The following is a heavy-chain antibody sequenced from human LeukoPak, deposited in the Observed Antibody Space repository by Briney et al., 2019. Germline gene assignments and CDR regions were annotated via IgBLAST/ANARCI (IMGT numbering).Heavy chain of an antibody. CDR2: IWYDGSNK. D-gene: IGHD6-13*01. CDR3: ARETDNNSWSWDI. V-gene: IGHV3-33*01. CDR1: GFTFSSYG. J-gene: IGHJ3*02. Sequence: PGRSLRLSCAASGFTFSSYGMHWVRQAPGKGLDWVAVIWYDGSNKYYADSVKGRFTISRDNSKNTLYLQMNSLRAEDTAVYYCARETDNNSWSWDIWGQGTMVTVSS.